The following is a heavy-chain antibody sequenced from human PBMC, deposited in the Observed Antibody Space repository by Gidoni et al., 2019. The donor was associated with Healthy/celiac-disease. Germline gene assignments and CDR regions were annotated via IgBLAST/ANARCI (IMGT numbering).Heavy chain of an antibody. V-gene: IGHV4-34*01. CDR3: ARGVNYDYVWGSYRDSYFDY. CDR1: GGSFSGYY. D-gene: IGHD3-16*02. J-gene: IGHJ4*02. Sequence: QVQLQQWGAGLLKPSETLSLTCAVYGGSFSGYYWSWIRQPPGKGLEWIGEINHSGSTNYNPSLKSRVTISVDTSKNQFSLKLSSVTAADTAVYYCARGVNYDYVWGSYRDSYFDYWGQGTLVTVSS. CDR2: INHSGST.